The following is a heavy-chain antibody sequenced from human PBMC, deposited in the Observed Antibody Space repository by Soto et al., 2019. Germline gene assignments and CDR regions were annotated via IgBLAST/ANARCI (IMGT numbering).Heavy chain of an antibody. CDR3: ARDSYYDSSGFAGWFDP. CDR2: IYYSGST. V-gene: IGHV4-31*03. J-gene: IGHJ5*02. CDR1: GGSISSGGYY. Sequence: TSETLSFTCTVSGGSISSGGYYWSWIRQHPGKGLEWIGYIYYSGSTYYNPSLKSRVTISVDTSKNQFSLKLSSVTAADTAVYYCARDSYYDSSGFAGWFDPWGQGTLVTVSS. D-gene: IGHD3-22*01.